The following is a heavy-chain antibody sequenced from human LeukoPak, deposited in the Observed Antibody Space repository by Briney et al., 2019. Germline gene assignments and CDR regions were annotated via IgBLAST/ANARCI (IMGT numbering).Heavy chain of an antibody. D-gene: IGHD6-13*01. Sequence: GRSLRLSCTVSGFTVSSNSMNWVRQAPGKGLEWVSFIYSDNTHYSDSVKGRFTISRDNSKNTLYLQMNSLRAEDTAVYYCASDKTAQLDNYYYYMDVWGKGTTVTISS. CDR3: ASDKTAQLDNYYYYMDV. J-gene: IGHJ6*03. CDR2: IYSDNT. CDR1: GFTVSSNS. V-gene: IGHV3-53*01.